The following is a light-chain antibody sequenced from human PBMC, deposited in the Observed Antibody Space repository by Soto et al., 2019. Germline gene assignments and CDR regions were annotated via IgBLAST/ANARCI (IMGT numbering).Light chain of an antibody. CDR2: GNI. CDR1: SSNIGAGYD. V-gene: IGLV1-40*01. CDR3: QSYDRSLSYV. Sequence: QSVLTQPPSVSGAPGLRVTISCTGTSSNIGAGYDVHWYQQLPGTAPKLLIYGNINRPSGVPDRFSGSKSGTSASLAITGHQAEVEVDYCSQSYDRSLSYVFGTGTKLTVL. J-gene: IGLJ1*01.